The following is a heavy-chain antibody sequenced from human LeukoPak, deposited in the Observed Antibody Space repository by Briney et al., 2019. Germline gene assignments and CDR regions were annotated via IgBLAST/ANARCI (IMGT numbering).Heavy chain of an antibody. CDR2: ISGSGGST. CDR3: AKHKPIVVVPAATHNDY. Sequence: TGGSLRLSCAASGFTFSSYAMSWVRQAPGKGLEWVSAISGSGGSTYYADSVKGRFTISRDNSKNTLYLQMNSLRAEDTAVYYCAKHKPIVVVPAATHNDYSRQGTLVTVSS. D-gene: IGHD2-2*01. J-gene: IGHJ4*02. CDR1: GFTFSSYA. V-gene: IGHV3-23*01.